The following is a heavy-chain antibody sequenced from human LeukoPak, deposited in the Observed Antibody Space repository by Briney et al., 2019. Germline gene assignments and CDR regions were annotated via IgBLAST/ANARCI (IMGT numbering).Heavy chain of an antibody. CDR3: ARHEGSLYDFWSGPKAPNENWFDP. CDR1: GGSISSSSYY. D-gene: IGHD3-3*01. Sequence: SETLSLTCTVSGGSISSSSYYWGWIRQPPGKGLEWIGSIYYSGSTYYNPSLKSRVTISVDTSKNQFSLKLSSVTAADTAVYYCARHEGSLYDFWSGPKAPNENWFDPWGQGTLVTVSS. CDR2: IYYSGST. J-gene: IGHJ5*02. V-gene: IGHV4-39*01.